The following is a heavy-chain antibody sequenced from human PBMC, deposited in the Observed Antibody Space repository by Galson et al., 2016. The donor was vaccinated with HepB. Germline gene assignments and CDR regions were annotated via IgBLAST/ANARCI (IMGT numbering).Heavy chain of an antibody. D-gene: IGHD2-2*01. CDR1: GFTFGSYG. Sequence: SLRLSCAASGFTFGSYGMTWVRQAPGKGLECVASISMRGDSRDYADSVRGRFTISRGNSKNTLYLQMNSLRAEDTALYYCVQGSTAPAVWGKGTPVTVST. CDR3: VQGSTAPAV. CDR2: ISMRGDSR. V-gene: IGHV3-23*01. J-gene: IGHJ6*04.